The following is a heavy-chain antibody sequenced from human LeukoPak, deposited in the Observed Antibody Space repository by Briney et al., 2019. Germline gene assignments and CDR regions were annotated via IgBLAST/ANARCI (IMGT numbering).Heavy chain of an antibody. J-gene: IGHJ3*02. CDR1: GYTFTSYD. CDR2: MNPNSGNT. Sequence: ASVKVSCKASGYTFTSYDINWVRQATGQRLEWMGWMNPNSGNTGYAQKFQGRVTMTRNTSISTAYMELSSLRSEDTAVYYCATYTAIVAGDAFDIWGQGTMVTVSS. CDR3: ATYTAIVAGDAFDI. V-gene: IGHV1-8*01. D-gene: IGHD5-18*01.